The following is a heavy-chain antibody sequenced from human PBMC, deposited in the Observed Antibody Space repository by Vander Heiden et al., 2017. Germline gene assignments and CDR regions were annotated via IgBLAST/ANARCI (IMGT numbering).Heavy chain of an antibody. J-gene: IGHJ3*02. Sequence: RVTITADESTSTAYMELSSLRSEDTAVYYCARGIVGATDCSAFDIWGQGTMVTVSS. V-gene: IGHV1-69*01. D-gene: IGHD1-26*01. CDR3: ARGIVGATDCSAFDI.